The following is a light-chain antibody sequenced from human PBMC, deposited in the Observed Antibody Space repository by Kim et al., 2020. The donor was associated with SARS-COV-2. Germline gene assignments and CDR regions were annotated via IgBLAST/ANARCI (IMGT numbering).Light chain of an antibody. V-gene: IGLV8-61*01. CDR1: SGSVSTNYY. CDR3: VLYMGRGISV. J-gene: IGLJ3*02. Sequence: GGTVTLTCGLSSGSVSTNYYPSWYQQTPGQAPRTLIYSTNTRSSGVPDRFSGSILGNKATLTITGAQADDESDYYCVLYMGRGISVFGGGTKLTVL. CDR2: STN.